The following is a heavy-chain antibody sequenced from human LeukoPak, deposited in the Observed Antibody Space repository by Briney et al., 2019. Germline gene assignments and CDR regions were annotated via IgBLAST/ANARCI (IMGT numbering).Heavy chain of an antibody. CDR2: ISSSSSYI. Sequence: GGSLRLSCAASGLTFSSYSMNWVRQAPGKGLEWFSSISSSSSYIYYADSVKGRFTISRDNAKNSLYLQMNSLRAEDTAVYYCARDRTDVDTAMFDPWGQGTLVTVSS. J-gene: IGHJ5*02. D-gene: IGHD5-18*01. CDR1: GLTFSSYS. V-gene: IGHV3-21*01. CDR3: ARDRTDVDTAMFDP.